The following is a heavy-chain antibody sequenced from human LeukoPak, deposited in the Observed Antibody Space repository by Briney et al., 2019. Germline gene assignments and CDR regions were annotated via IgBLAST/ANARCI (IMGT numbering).Heavy chain of an antibody. D-gene: IGHD1-26*01. CDR2: IRSKAYGGTT. CDR3: TRDPGYELRLPGGDAFDI. Sequence: GGSLRLSCTASGFTFGDYAMSWFRQAPGKGLEWVGFIRSKAYGGTTEYAASVKGRFTISRDDSKSIAYLQMNSLKTEDTAVYYCTRDPGYELRLPGGDAFDIWGQGTMVTVSS. V-gene: IGHV3-49*03. J-gene: IGHJ3*02. CDR1: GFTFGDYA.